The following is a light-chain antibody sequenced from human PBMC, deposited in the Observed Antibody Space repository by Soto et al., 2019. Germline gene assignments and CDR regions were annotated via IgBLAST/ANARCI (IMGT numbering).Light chain of an antibody. J-gene: IGKJ1*01. CDR3: QQYNSYSEA. CDR1: QTISNW. CDR2: KAS. V-gene: IGKV1-5*03. Sequence: DIQMTQSPSTLSGSVGDRVTITCRASQTISNWLAWYQQKPGKAPKLLIYKASTLKSGVPSRFSGSGSGTEFTLTISSLQPDDFATYYCQQYNSYSEAFGQGTKVDIK.